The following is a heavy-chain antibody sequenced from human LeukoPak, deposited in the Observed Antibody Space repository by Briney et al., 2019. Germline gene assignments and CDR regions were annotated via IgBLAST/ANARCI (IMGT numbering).Heavy chain of an antibody. J-gene: IGHJ3*01. CDR1: GGSLSSSTYY. Sequence: SETLSLTCTVSGGSLSSSTYYWGWIRQPPGKGLEWIGFIYYSGSTYYNPSLKSRVTISVDTSKNQFSLKLSSVTAADTAVYYCARRNAAEAFDLWGQGTLVTVSS. V-gene: IGHV4-39*07. CDR2: IYYSGST. CDR3: ARRNAAEAFDL.